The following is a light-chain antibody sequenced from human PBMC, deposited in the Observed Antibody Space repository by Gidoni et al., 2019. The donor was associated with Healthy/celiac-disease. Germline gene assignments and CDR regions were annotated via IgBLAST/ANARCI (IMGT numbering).Light chain of an antibody. Sequence: QPVFTQPPSESAATGENVTISCSGSRSNIGNNYVSWYQQLPGTAPKLLIYDNNKRPSGIPYRFSGSKSGTSATLGITGLQTVDEADYYCGTWDSSLSAGQVVFGGGTKLTVL. CDR1: RSNIGNNY. CDR2: DNN. J-gene: IGLJ2*01. CDR3: GTWDSSLSAGQVV. V-gene: IGLV1-51*01.